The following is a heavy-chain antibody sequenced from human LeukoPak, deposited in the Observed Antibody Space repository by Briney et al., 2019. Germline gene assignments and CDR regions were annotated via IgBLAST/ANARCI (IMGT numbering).Heavy chain of an antibody. J-gene: IGHJ6*02. V-gene: IGHV1-24*01. CDR2: FDPEDGET. CDR3: ATDRGYSYGMDV. Sequence: ASVKVSCKVSGCTLTELSMHWVRQAPGKGLEWMGGFDPEDGETIYAQKFQGRVTMTEDTSTDTAYMELSSLRSEDTAVYYCATDRGYSYGMDVWGQGTTVTVSS. D-gene: IGHD5-18*01. CDR1: GCTLTELS.